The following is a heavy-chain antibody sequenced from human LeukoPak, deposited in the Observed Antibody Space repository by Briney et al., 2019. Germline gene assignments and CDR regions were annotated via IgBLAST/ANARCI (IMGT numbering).Heavy chain of an antibody. Sequence: SVKVSCKASGGTFSSYAISWVRQAPGQGLEWMGGIIPVFGTANYAQKFQGRVTITTDESTSTAYMELSSLRSEDTAVYYCARGAATVVTLSWFDPWGQGTLVTASS. J-gene: IGHJ5*02. D-gene: IGHD4-23*01. V-gene: IGHV1-69*05. CDR1: GGTFSSYA. CDR2: IIPVFGTA. CDR3: ARGAATVVTLSWFDP.